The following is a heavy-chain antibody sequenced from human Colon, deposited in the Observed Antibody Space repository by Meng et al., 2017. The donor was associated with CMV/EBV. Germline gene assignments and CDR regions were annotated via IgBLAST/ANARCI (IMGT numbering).Heavy chain of an antibody. J-gene: IGHJ4*02. CDR3: VRDLTGEEDY. D-gene: IGHD7-27*01. CDR2: INTSGGP. CDR1: GGSLGRHY. V-gene: IGHV4-34*01. Sequence: SETLSLTCAVSGGSLGRHYWSWIRQSPGKGLEWIGDINTSGGPNYNPSLKSRVTISIDTSRNQFYLNVNSVTAADTAVYYCVRDLTGEEDYWGQGNLVTVSS.